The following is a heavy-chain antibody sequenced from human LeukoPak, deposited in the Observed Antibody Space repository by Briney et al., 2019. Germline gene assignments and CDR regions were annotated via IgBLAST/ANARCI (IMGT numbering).Heavy chain of an antibody. CDR1: GFTFSSYE. J-gene: IGHJ4*02. CDR3: ARDLSSGWYLSSASYYFDY. Sequence: GGSLRLSCAASGFTFSSYEMNWVRQAPGKGLEWVSYISSTGSTIYYADSVKGRFTIPRDNAKNSLYLQMNSLRAEDTAVYYCARDLSSGWYLSSASYYFDYWGQGTLVTVSS. D-gene: IGHD6-19*01. CDR2: ISSTGSTI. V-gene: IGHV3-48*03.